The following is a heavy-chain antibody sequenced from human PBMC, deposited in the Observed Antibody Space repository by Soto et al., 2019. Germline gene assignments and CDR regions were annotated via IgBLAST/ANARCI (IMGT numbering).Heavy chain of an antibody. D-gene: IGHD1-26*01. V-gene: IGHV3-48*02. CDR2: ISSSSTI. CDR3: ARGGSINWFDP. Sequence: EVQLVESGGGLVQPGGSLRLSCAVSGFTFSSYSMNWVRQAPGKGLEWVSYISSSSTINYADSVKGRFTISRDDAKNSLYLQMNSLRDGDTAVYYCARGGSINWFDPWGQGTLVTISS. J-gene: IGHJ5*02. CDR1: GFTFSSYS.